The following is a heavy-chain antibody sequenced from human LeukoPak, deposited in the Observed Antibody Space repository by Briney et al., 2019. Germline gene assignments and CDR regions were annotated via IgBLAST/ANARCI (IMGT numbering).Heavy chain of an antibody. Sequence: PGGSLRLSCAASGITFSYYSMNWVRQAPGKGLEWISYIRSSGGTIYYADSVKGRFTISRDDAKDSLYLQMNSLRDEDTAVYYCARPNTRGEYGMDVWGQGTTVTVSS. CDR2: IRSSGGTI. CDR3: ARPNTRGEYGMDV. V-gene: IGHV3-48*02. CDR1: GITFSYYS. J-gene: IGHJ6*02. D-gene: IGHD2-21*01.